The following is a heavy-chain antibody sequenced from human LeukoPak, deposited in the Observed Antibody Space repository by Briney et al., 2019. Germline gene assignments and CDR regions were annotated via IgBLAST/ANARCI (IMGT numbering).Heavy chain of an antibody. CDR2: IKQDGSEK. D-gene: IGHD3-22*01. V-gene: IGHV3-7*03. J-gene: IGHJ4*02. CDR3: ARIVVVTSTDFDY. Sequence: RGSLRLSCAASGFTFSSYWMSWVRQAPGKGLEWVANIKQDGSEKYYVDSVKGRFTISRDNAKNSLYLQMNSLRAEDTAVYYCARIVVVTSTDFDYWGQGTLVIVSS. CDR1: GFTFSSYW.